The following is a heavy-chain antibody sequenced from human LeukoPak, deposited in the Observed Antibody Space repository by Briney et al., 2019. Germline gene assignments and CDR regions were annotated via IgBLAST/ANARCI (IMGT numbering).Heavy chain of an antibody. Sequence: ASVKVSCKASGYSFTGYYIHWVRQAPGQGLEWMGWINPDSGVTNYAQKLQGRVTMTTDTSTSTAYMELRSLRSDDTAVYYCARGDVDTAMVTPDYWGQGTLVTVSS. CDR1: GYSFTGYY. J-gene: IGHJ4*02. D-gene: IGHD5-18*01. V-gene: IGHV1-2*02. CDR2: INPDSGVT. CDR3: ARGDVDTAMVTPDY.